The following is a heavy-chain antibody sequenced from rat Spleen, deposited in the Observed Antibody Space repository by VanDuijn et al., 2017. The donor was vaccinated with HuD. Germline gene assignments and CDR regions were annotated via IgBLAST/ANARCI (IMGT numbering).Heavy chain of an antibody. CDR2: IIYHDTT. CDR3: ARHYYYDGYWFAY. Sequence: EVQLVESGGGLVQPGRSLKLSCAASGFTFSDYGMAWVRQAPKKGLEWVATIIYHDTTYYRDSVKGRFTISRDNAKSTLYLQMDGLRSEDTATYYCARHYYYDGYWFAYWGQGTLVTVSS. V-gene: IGHV5-17*01. J-gene: IGHJ3*01. CDR1: GFTFSDYG. D-gene: IGHD1-12*03.